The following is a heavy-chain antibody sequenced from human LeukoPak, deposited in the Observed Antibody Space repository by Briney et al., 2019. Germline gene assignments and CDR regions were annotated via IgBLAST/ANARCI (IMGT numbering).Heavy chain of an antibody. CDR2: INGSGGST. J-gene: IGHJ3*02. CDR3: ASPITRGNAFDI. V-gene: IGHV3-23*01. D-gene: IGHD3-16*01. CDR1: GFTFSSYA. Sequence: GGSLRLSCAASGFTFSSYAMSWVRQAPGKGLEWVSAINGSGGSTYYADSVKGRFTISRDNSKNTLYLQMNSLRAEDTAVYYCASPITRGNAFDIWGQGTMVTVSS.